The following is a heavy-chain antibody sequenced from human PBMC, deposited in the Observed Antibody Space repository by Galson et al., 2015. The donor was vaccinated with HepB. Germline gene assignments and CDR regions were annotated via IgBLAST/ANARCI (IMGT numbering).Heavy chain of an antibody. CDR3: ARAEQQLVGNLDY. J-gene: IGHJ4*02. D-gene: IGHD6-13*01. Sequence: SLRLSCAASGFTSSSYWMHWVRQAPGKGLVWVSRINSDGSSTSYADSVKGRFTISRDNAKNTLYLQMNSLRAEDTAVYYCARAEQQLVGNLDYWGQGTLVTVSS. V-gene: IGHV3-74*01. CDR1: GFTSSSYW. CDR2: INSDGSST.